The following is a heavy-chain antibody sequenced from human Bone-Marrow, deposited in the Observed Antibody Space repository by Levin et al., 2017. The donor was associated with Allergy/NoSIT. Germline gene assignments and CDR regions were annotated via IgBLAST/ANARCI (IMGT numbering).Heavy chain of an antibody. J-gene: IGHJ6*02. CDR2: MSYDGNKK. V-gene: IGHV3-30*04. CDR3: ARGNWNDIVSYYYYCMDV. Sequence: GESLKISCAASGFPFNIYAMHWVRQAPGKGLEWVAVMSYDGNKKYYADSVKGRFSISRDNSKNTLDLQMNSLRAEDTGLYYCARGNWNDIVSYYYYCMDVWGQGTPVTVSS. D-gene: IGHD1-1*01. CDR1: GFPFNIYA.